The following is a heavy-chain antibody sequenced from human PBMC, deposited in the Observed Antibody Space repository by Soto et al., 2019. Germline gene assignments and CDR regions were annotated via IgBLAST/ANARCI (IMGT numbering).Heavy chain of an antibody. D-gene: IGHD6-13*01. V-gene: IGHV1-3*01. CDR1: GYTFTSYA. CDR2: INAGNGNT. J-gene: IGHJ6*02. Sequence: GASVKVSCKASGYTFTSYAMHWVRQAPGQRLEWMGWINAGNGNTKYSQKFQGRVTMTRDTSISTAYMELSRLRSDDTAVYYCARVIEYSSSWYHYYYYYGMDVWGQGTTVTSP. CDR3: ARVIEYSSSWYHYYYYYGMDV.